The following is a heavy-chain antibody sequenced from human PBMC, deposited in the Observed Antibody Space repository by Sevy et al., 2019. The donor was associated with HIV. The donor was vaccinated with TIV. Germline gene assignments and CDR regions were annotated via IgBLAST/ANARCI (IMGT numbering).Heavy chain of an antibody. V-gene: IGHV1-18*01. CDR2: IGAYNGNT. Sequence: ASVKVSCKASGYTFTSYGISWVRQAPGQGLEWMGWIGAYNGNTNYAQKLQGRVTMTTDTSTSTAYMELRSLRSDDTAVYYCARDSDDYGDYSTQNYFDYWGQGTLVTVSS. D-gene: IGHD4-17*01. J-gene: IGHJ4*02. CDR3: ARDSDDYGDYSTQNYFDY. CDR1: GYTFTSYG.